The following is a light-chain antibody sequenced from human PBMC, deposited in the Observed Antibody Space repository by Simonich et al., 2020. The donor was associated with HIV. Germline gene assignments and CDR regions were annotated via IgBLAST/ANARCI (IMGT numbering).Light chain of an antibody. CDR2: GAS. V-gene: IGKV3-15*01. CDR3: QQYYSTPQT. J-gene: IGKJ1*01. Sequence: EIVMTQSPGTLSVSPRERATLFCSASQSVSSNLAWYQQKPGQAPRLLIYGASIRATGVPGRFSGSGSGTDFTLTINSLQTEDVAIYYCQQYYSTPQTFGQGTKVEI. CDR1: QSVSSN.